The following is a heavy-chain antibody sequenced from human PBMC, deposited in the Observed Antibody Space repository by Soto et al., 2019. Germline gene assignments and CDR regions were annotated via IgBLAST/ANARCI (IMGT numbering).Heavy chain of an antibody. CDR1: GFTFSSYA. CDR3: ASGTSLRSYFDY. D-gene: IGHD6-6*01. CDR2: ISGSGGST. J-gene: IGHJ4*02. Sequence: PGGSLRLSCAASGFTFSSYAMSWVRQAPGKGLEWVSAISGSGGSTYYADSVKGRFTISRDNSKNTRYLQMNSLRAEDTAVYYCASGTSLRSYFDYWGQGTLVTVSS. V-gene: IGHV3-23*01.